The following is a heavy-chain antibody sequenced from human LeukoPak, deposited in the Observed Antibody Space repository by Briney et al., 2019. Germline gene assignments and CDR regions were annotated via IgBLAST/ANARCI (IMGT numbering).Heavy chain of an antibody. D-gene: IGHD3-10*01. CDR2: TNSDGSST. CDR1: GFDFSVHW. V-gene: IGHV3-74*01. Sequence: GGSLRLSCAASGFDFSVHWMHWVRQAPGKGRIWFSRTNSDGSSTIYADSVKGRFTVSRDNAKNTVYLQMNSLRVEDTAVYYCARIVRYGSAPLSSFGLDVWGQGTTVIVSS. J-gene: IGHJ6*02. CDR3: ARIVRYGSAPLSSFGLDV.